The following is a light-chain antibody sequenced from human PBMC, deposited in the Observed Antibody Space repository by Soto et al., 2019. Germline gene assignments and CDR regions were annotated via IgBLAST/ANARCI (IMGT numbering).Light chain of an antibody. CDR1: QSISAY. CDR2: GAS. Sequence: DSQMSQSPSTLSASVGDRVTITCRASQSISAYLSWYQQKPGKVPKLLIYGASSLQSGVPSRFSGSGSGTDFTLTISRLEPEDFAVYYCQQYGSSPITFGQGTRLEI. J-gene: IGKJ5*01. CDR3: QQYGSSPIT. V-gene: IGKV1-39*01.